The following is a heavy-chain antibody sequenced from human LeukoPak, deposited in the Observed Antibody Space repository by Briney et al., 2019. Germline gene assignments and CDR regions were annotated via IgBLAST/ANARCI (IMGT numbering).Heavy chain of an antibody. J-gene: IGHJ4*01. V-gene: IGHV1-18*01. D-gene: IGHD3-3*01. CDR2: ISAYNGNT. Sequence: ASVKVSCKASGYTFTSYGISWVRQAPGQGLEWMGWISAYNGNTNYAQKLQGRVTMTTDTSTSTAYMELRSLRSDDTAIYYCAKVRIFGVLAPYYFDYWGHGTLVTVSS. CDR3: AKVRIFGVLAPYYFDY. CDR1: GYTFTSYG.